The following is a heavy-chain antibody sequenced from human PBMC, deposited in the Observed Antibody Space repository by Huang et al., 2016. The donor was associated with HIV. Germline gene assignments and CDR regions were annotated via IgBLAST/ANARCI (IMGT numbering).Heavy chain of an antibody. J-gene: IGHJ3*01. CDR3: ARAPKYHRIGYYRQRRGIDV. CDR2: YRVVNGYT. Sequence: QAQLMQSGPEVKKPGASVKVSCKTSGYSFTVYGITWVRQAPGQGLEGGRWYRVVNGYTEIARRLQGRVTLTTDTSTRMAYMEMRSLGFDDAAVYFCARAPKYHRIGYYRQRRGIDVWGQGTMVSVSS. CDR1: GYSFTVYG. V-gene: IGHV1-18*01. D-gene: IGHD3-22*01.